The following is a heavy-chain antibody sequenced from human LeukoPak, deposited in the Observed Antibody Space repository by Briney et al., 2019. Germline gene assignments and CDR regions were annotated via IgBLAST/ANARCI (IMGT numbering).Heavy chain of an antibody. CDR2: ISSSSSYI. CDR1: GFTFSSYS. D-gene: IGHD1-26*01. J-gene: IGHJ4*02. Sequence: GGSLRLSCAASGFTFSSYSMNWVRQAPGKGLEWVSSISSSSSYIYYADSVKGRFTISRDNAKNSPYLQMNSLRAEDTAVYYCARDRHSGSYYEYDYWGQGTLVTVSS. V-gene: IGHV3-21*01. CDR3: ARDRHSGSYYEYDY.